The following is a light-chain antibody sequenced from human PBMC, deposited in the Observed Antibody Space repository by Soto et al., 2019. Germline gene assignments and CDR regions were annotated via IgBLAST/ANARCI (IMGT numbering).Light chain of an antibody. Sequence: DIQLTQSPSFLSASVGDRVTITCRASQGIRNYLAWYQRKPGKAPKLLIYTASTLQSGVPSRFRGSGSGTKFTLTISSLQTEDFATYYCQQLNSYPLTFGGGTKVEIK. V-gene: IGKV1-9*01. J-gene: IGKJ4*01. CDR3: QQLNSYPLT. CDR2: TAS. CDR1: QGIRNY.